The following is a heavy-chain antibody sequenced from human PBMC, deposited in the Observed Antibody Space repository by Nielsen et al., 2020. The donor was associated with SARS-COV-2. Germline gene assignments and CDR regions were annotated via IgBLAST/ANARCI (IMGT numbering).Heavy chain of an antibody. V-gene: IGHV4-34*01. CDR3: ARGRAFAAARPVDY. CDR1: GGSISGYY. CDR2: INHSGST. Sequence: SETLSLTCTVSGGSISGYYWSWIRQPPGKGLEWIGEINHSGSTNYNPSLKSRVTISVDTSKNQFSLKLSSVTAADTAVYYCARGRAFAAARPVDYWGQGTLVTVSS. D-gene: IGHD6-6*01. J-gene: IGHJ4*02.